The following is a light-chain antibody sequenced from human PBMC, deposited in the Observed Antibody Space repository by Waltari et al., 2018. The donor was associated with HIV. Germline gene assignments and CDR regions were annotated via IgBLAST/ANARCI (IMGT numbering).Light chain of an antibody. V-gene: IGLV3-9*02. CDR2: NDK. CDR1: NFGYKS. J-gene: IGLJ2*01. Sequence: SYELTQPLSVSVALGQTARITCGGQNFGYKSVHWYQQKTGQAPVLVIYNDKYRPSGVPGRFSGSKSGNTATLTITGAQAGDEADYFCQVWDTTTVFGGGTNLTVL. CDR3: QVWDTTTV.